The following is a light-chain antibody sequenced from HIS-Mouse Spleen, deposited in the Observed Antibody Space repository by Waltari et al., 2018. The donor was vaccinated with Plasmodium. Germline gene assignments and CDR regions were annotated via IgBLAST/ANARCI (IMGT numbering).Light chain of an antibody. CDR1: SDINVGSYN. CDR2: YSSDSDK. Sequence: QPVLTQPPSSSASPGESARLTCTLPSDINVGSYNIHWYQQKPGSPPRYLLYYSSDSDKGQGSGVPSRFSGSKDASANTGILLISGLQSEDEADYYCMIWPSNASGVFGGGTKLTVL. CDR3: MIWPSNASGV. V-gene: IGLV5-37*01. J-gene: IGLJ3*02.